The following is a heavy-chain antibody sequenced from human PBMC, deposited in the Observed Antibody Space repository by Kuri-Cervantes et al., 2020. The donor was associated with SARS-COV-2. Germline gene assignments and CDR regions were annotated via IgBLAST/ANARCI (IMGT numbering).Heavy chain of an antibody. Sequence: VGSLRLYCATSGFTFSNARMSWARQAPGKGLEWVGRIKSKTDGETTDYAAPVKGRFTISRDDSTNTLYLQMNSLKAEDTAVYYCTRDDFWSDVADYWGQGTLVTVSS. CDR2: IKSKTDGETT. V-gene: IGHV3-15*01. CDR1: GFTFSNAR. J-gene: IGHJ4*02. D-gene: IGHD3-3*01. CDR3: TRDDFWSDVADY.